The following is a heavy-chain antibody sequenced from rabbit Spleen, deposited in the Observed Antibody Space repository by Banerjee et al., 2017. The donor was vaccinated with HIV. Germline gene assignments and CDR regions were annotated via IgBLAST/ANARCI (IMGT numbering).Heavy chain of an antibody. CDR1: GIDFSGYYD. CDR2: IAGGSSGFT. D-gene: IGHD1-1*01. V-gene: IGHV1S40*01. Sequence: QSLEESGGDLVKPGASLTLTCTASGIDFSGYYDMCWVRQAPGKGLEWISCIAGGSSGFTYSATWAKGRFTISKTSSTTVTLQMTSLTVADTATYFCARDLIGIIGWNFYLWGQGTLVTVS. J-gene: IGHJ3*01. CDR3: ARDLIGIIGWNFYL.